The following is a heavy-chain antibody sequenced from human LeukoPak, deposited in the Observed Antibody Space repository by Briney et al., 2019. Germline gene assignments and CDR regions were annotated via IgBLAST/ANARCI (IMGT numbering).Heavy chain of an antibody. D-gene: IGHD1-7*01. CDR2: MHDSGST. V-gene: IGHV4-39*01. Sequence: PSETLSLTCTVSGVSVNISDYYWGRIRQPPGKGLEWIGSMHDSGSTYYNPSLKSRATISVDTSKNQFSLKVSSVTAADTAVYFCARERTIDSGPPGNWGEGTLVTVSS. CDR3: ARERTIDSGPPGN. CDR1: GVSVNISDYY. J-gene: IGHJ4*02.